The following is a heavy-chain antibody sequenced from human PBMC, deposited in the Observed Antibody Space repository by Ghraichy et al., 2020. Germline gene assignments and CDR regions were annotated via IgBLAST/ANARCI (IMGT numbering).Heavy chain of an antibody. Sequence: SETLSLTCTVSGGSISSGGYYWSWIRQHPGKGLEWIGYICYSGSTYYNPSFKSRVTISVDTSKTQFSLKLSSVTAADTAVYYCARGSLERRLNYYYHGRDVWGQGTTVTVSS. CDR1: GGSISSGGYY. D-gene: IGHD1-1*01. CDR3: ARGSLERRLNYYYHGRDV. J-gene: IGHJ6*02. V-gene: IGHV4-31*03. CDR2: ICYSGST.